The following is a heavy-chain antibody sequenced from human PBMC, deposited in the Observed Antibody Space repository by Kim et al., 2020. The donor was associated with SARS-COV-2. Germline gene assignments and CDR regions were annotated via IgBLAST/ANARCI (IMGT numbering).Heavy chain of an antibody. CDR1: GFTFSSYS. CDR2: ISSSSSYI. D-gene: IGHD3-16*01. CDR3: ARGGGPRDYYYYGMDV. J-gene: IGHJ6*02. V-gene: IGHV3-21*04. Sequence: GGSLRLSCTASGFTFSSYSMNWVRQAPGKGLEWVSSISSSSSYIYYADSVKGRFTISRDNAKNSLYLQMNSLRAEDTAVYYCARGGGPRDYYYYGMDVWGQGTTVTVSS.